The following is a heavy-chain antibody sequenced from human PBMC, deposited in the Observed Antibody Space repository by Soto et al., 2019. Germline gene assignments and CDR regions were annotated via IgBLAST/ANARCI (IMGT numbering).Heavy chain of an antibody. CDR3: ARDSYDPLNSFDP. J-gene: IGHJ5*02. D-gene: IGHD5-12*01. CDR1: GFTFSSYS. CDR2: ISSSSSYI. Sequence: PGGSLRLSCAASGFTFSSYSMNWVRQAPGKGLEWVSSISSSSSYIYYADSVKGRFTISRDNAKNSLYLQMNSLRAEDTAVYYCARDSYDPLNSFDPWGQGTLVTVSS. V-gene: IGHV3-21*01.